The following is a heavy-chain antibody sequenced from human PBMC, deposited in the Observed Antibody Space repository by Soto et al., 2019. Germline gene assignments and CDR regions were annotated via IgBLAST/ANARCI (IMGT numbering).Heavy chain of an antibody. Sequence: AGESLKISCKGSGYSFTSYWISWVRQMPGKGLEWMGRIDPSDSYTNYSPSFQGHVTISADKSISTAYLQWSSLKASDTAMYYCARWAFWSGSIDKYKWFDPWGQGTLVTVSS. CDR2: IDPSDSYT. CDR1: GYSFTSYW. V-gene: IGHV5-10-1*01. D-gene: IGHD3-3*01. CDR3: ARWAFWSGSIDKYKWFDP. J-gene: IGHJ5*02.